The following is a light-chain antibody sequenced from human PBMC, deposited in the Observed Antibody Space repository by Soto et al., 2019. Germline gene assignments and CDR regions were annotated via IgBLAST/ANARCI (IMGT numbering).Light chain of an antibody. J-gene: IGKJ4*01. V-gene: IGKV3-20*01. Sequence: PGERATLSCRASQSVSGSYLAWYQQKPGQAPRLFIYGTSSRATGIPDRFSGSGSGTDFTLTISRLEPEDFAVYYCQHYGSPLTFGGGTKVDIK. CDR1: QSVSGSY. CDR3: QHYGSPLT. CDR2: GTS.